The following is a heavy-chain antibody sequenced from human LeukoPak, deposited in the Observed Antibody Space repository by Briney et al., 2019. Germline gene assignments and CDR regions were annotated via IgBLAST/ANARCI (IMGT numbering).Heavy chain of an antibody. J-gene: IGHJ4*02. CDR2: ISWNSGSI. CDR1: GFTFDDYA. D-gene: IGHD6-19*01. Sequence: GGSLRLSCAASGFTFDDYAMHWVRQAPGKGLEWVSGISWNSGSIGYADSVKGRFTISRDNAKNSLYLQMNSLRAEDTALYYCAKGVRGQWLVMSYWGQGTLVTVSS. CDR3: AKGVRGQWLVMSY. V-gene: IGHV3-9*01.